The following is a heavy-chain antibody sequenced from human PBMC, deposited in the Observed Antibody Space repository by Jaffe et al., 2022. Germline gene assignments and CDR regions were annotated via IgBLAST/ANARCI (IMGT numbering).Heavy chain of an antibody. CDR3: ARSGSYLPFDY. Sequence: EVQLVESGGGLVQPGGSLRLSCAASGFTFSDHYMDWVRQAPGKGLEWVGRSRNKANSYTTEYAASVKGRFTISRDDSKNSLYLQMNSLKMEDTAVYFCARSGSYLPFDYWGQGTLVTVSS. CDR2: SRNKANSYTT. D-gene: IGHD1-26*01. J-gene: IGHJ4*02. V-gene: IGHV3-72*01. CDR1: GFTFSDHY.